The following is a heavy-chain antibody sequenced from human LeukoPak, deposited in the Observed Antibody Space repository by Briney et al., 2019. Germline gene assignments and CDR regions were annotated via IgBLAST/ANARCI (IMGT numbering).Heavy chain of an antibody. CDR3: ARGGYYYPSGGYYLVY. Sequence: GGSLRLSCAASGFTVSSNYMSWVRQAPGKGLEWVSVIYSGDNTYYADSVKGRFTISRDISKNTLYLQMNSLRAEDTAVYYCARGGYYYPSGGYYLVYWGRGTLVTVSS. J-gene: IGHJ4*02. V-gene: IGHV3-66*01. D-gene: IGHD3-10*01. CDR2: IYSGDNT. CDR1: GFTVSSNY.